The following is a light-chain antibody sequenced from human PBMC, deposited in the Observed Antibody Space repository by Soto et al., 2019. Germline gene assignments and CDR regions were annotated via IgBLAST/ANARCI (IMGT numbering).Light chain of an antibody. CDR3: QKYDSDPRT. Sequence: DIQMTQSPSTLSGSVGDRVTITCRASQTISSWLAWYQQKPGKAPKLLIYKASTLKSGVPSRFSGSGSGTDFTLTISSLQPEDVATYYCQKYDSDPRTFGQGTKVDIK. CDR2: KAS. CDR1: QTISSW. V-gene: IGKV1-5*03. J-gene: IGKJ1*01.